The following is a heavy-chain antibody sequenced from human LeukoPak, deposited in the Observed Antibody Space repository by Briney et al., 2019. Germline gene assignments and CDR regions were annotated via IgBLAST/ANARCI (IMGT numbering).Heavy chain of an antibody. CDR2: INHSGST. CDR3: ARGGARDLHHYYFDY. D-gene: IGHD2-15*01. Sequence: PSETLSLTCAVYGGSFSGYYWSWIRQPPGKGLEWIGEINHSGSTNYNPSLKTRVTISVDTSKNQFSLKLSSVTAADTAVYYCARGGARDLHHYYFDYWGQGTLVTVSS. J-gene: IGHJ4*02. V-gene: IGHV4-34*01. CDR1: GGSFSGYY.